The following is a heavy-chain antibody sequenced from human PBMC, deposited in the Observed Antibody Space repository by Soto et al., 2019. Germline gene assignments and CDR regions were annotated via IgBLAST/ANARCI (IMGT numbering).Heavy chain of an antibody. CDR1: GYSLSSGSY. Sequence: PSETLSLTCAVSGYSLSSGSYWGWIRQPPGKGPEWIASIYHGGTTFYNPSLKSRVTISLDTSKNHYSLKLRSVTAADTAVYYCARVHVMVVAGSTFDYWGPGTLVTV. J-gene: IGHJ4*01. D-gene: IGHD6-19*01. CDR2: IYHGGTT. V-gene: IGHV4-38-2*01. CDR3: ARVHVMVVAGSTFDY.